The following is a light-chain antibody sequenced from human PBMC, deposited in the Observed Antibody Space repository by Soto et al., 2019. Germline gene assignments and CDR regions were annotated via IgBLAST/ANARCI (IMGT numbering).Light chain of an antibody. CDR3: QQSYSSPPT. V-gene: IGKV1-39*01. J-gene: IGKJ1*01. CDR1: QSISNH. CDR2: AAS. Sequence: DIQMTQSPSSLSASVEDRVIITCRASQSISNHLNWYQQKPGKAPKLLIFAASSLQSGVPSRFSGSRFGPDFTLTISSLQPEDFATYYYQQSYSSPPTFGQGTKVEIK.